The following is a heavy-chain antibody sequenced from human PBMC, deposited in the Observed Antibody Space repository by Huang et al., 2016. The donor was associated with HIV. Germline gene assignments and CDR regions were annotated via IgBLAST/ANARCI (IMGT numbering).Heavy chain of an antibody. D-gene: IGHD3-10*02. V-gene: IGHV4-4*07. Sequence: QVQLQESGPGLVKPAETLSLTCSVSGGSIRNYYWSWIRQPAGKGLEWIGRMYTSGTTNYNPSRRSRVTMSLDTSKNQFSLRVTSVTAADTAVYYCAREGNDVGGGFDHWGQGTLVTVSS. CDR3: AREGNDVGGGFDH. CDR1: GGSIRNYY. CDR2: MYTSGTT. J-gene: IGHJ4*02.